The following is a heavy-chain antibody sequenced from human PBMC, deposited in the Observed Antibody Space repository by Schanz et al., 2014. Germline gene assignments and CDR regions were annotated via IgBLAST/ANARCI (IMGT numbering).Heavy chain of an antibody. J-gene: IGHJ4*02. V-gene: IGHV3-30*03. CDR1: GITFSSHS. CDR3: ARIGGSVFDY. D-gene: IGHD3-10*01. CDR2: VSSDGNND. Sequence: VHLVESGGGLVQPGGSLRLSCAASGITFSSHSFNWVRQAPGKGLEWVALVSSDGNNDYYTDSVKGRFTISRDNSKNTLYLQMNSLRAEDTAVYYCARIGGSVFDYWAQGTLVAVSS.